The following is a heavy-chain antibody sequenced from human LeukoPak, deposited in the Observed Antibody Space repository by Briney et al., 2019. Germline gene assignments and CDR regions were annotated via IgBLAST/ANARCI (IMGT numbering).Heavy chain of an antibody. V-gene: IGHV1-3*02. CDR3: ARGGSGADIDY. CDR2: SNAGNGKT. CDR1: GYTFTSYA. Sequence: ASVKVSCKASGYTFTSYAMHWVRQAPGQRREWMGWSNAGNGKTKYSQEFQGRVTITRDTSASTAYMELSRLRSDDTAVYYCARGGSGADIDYWGQGTLVTVSS. D-gene: IGHD3-10*01. J-gene: IGHJ4*02.